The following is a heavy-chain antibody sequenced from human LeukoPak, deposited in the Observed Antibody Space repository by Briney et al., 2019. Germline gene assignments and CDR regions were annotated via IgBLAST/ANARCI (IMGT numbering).Heavy chain of an antibody. V-gene: IGHV4-30-4*07. CDR3: ARGVYSSSPKRFDY. CDR2: IYYSGST. D-gene: IGHD6-6*01. J-gene: IGHJ4*02. Sequence: PSETLSLTCAVSGGSISSGGYSWSWIRQPPGKGLEWIGYIYYSGSTYYNPSLKSRVTISVDTSKNQFSLKLSFVTAADTAVYYCARGVYSSSPKRFDYWGQGTLVTVSS. CDR1: GGSISSGGYS.